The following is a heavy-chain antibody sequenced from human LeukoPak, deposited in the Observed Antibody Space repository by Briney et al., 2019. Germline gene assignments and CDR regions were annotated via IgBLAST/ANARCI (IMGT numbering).Heavy chain of an antibody. V-gene: IGHV5-51*01. Sequence: GESLRISCQGSGHTFTTSWVGWVRQMPGKGLEWLGLIYIGDSETRYSPSFEGQVTLLANKSINTAYLQWRSLKASDTARYYCARLIGPAFPSFDYWGQGTLVTVSS. J-gene: IGHJ4*02. CDR1: GHTFTTSW. CDR3: ARLIGPAFPSFDY. D-gene: IGHD3/OR15-3a*01. CDR2: IYIGDSET.